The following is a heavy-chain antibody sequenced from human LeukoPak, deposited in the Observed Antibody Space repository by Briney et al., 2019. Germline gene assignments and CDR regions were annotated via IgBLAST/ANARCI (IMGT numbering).Heavy chain of an antibody. Sequence: SETLSLTCTVSGGSISSGGYYWSWIRQHPGKGLEWIGYTYYSGSTYYNPSLKSRVTISVDTSKNQFSLKLSSVTAADTAAYYCARVPTVTLAVDYWGQGTLVTVSS. CDR2: TYYSGST. J-gene: IGHJ4*02. CDR3: ARVPTVTLAVDY. D-gene: IGHD4-11*01. V-gene: IGHV4-31*03. CDR1: GGSISSGGYY.